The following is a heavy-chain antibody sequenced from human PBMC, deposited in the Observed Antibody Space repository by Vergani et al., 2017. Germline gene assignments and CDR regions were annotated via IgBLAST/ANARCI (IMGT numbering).Heavy chain of an antibody. V-gene: IGHV1-2*02. CDR2: INPNSGGT. Sequence: QVQLVPSGAEVKKPGASVKVSCKASGNNFTSYYMHWVRQAPGQGLEWMGWINPNSGGTNYAQKIQGRVTMTRDTSIRTTYMDLSRLRSYDTAVYYFIRSFKSGYDVMGFDYWGQGTLVTVSS. CDR1: GNNFTSYY. J-gene: IGHJ4*02. CDR3: IRSFKSGYDVMGFDY. D-gene: IGHD5-12*01.